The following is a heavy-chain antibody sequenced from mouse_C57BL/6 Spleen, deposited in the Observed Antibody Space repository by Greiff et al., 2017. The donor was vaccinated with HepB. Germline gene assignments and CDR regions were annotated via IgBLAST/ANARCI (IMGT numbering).Heavy chain of an antibody. CDR1: GYTFTNYW. CDR3: ARWGDDYGLFDY. CDR2: IYPGGGYT. Sequence: QVHVKQSGAELVRPGTSVKMSCKASGYTFTNYWIGWAKQRPGHGLEWIGDIYPGGGYTNYNEKFKGKATLTADKSSSTAYMQFSSLTSEDSAIYYCARWGDDYGLFDYWGQGTTLTVSS. D-gene: IGHD2-4*01. V-gene: IGHV1-63*01. J-gene: IGHJ2*01.